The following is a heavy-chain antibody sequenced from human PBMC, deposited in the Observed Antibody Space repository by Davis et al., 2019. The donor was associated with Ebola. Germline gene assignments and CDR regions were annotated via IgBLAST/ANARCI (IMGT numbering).Heavy chain of an antibody. J-gene: IGHJ5*02. CDR1: GGSIGSYY. Sequence: SETLSLTCTISGGSIGSYYWGWIRQPPGKGLEWIGYIYFIGNTNYNPSLKSRVTMSVDTSKNQFSLKLSSVTAADTAVYYCARIVKYCIDAVSQNWFAPWGQGTLVTVSS. CDR2: IYFIGNT. CDR3: ARIVKYCIDAVSQNWFAP. V-gene: IGHV4-59*01. D-gene: IGHD2-8*01.